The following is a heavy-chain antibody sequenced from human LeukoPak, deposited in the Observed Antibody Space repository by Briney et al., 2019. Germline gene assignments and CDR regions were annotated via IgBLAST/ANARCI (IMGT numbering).Heavy chain of an antibody. D-gene: IGHD3-22*01. Sequence: PSETLSLTCTVSGGSISSYYWSWLRQPPGKDMEWIGYIYYSGSTNYNPSLKSRVTISVDTSKNQFSLKLSSVTAADTAVYYCARVNYYDSSGYDYWGQGTLVTVSS. CDR3: ARVNYYDSSGYDY. CDR1: GGSISSYY. J-gene: IGHJ4*02. V-gene: IGHV4-59*01. CDR2: IYYSGST.